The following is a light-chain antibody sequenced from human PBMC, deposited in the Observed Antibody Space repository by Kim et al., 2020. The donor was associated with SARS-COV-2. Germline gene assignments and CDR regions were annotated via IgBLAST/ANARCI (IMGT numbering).Light chain of an antibody. CDR2: DVS. CDR1: SSDVGAYNY. V-gene: IGLV2-11*01. CDR3: CSYAGSYSVWV. Sequence: QPALTQPRSVSGSPGQSVTISCTGTSSDVGAYNYVSWYQQHPGKARKLMIYDVSKRPSGVIDRFSGSKSGNTASLTISGLQSEDEADYYCCSYAGSYSVWVFGGGTQLTVL. J-gene: IGLJ3*02.